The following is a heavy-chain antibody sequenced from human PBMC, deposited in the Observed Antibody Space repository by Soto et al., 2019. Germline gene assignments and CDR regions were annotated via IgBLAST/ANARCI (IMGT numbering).Heavy chain of an antibody. CDR1: GGSISSGDYY. D-gene: IGHD3-22*01. CDR2: IYYSGST. Sequence: SETLSLTCTVSGGSISSGDYYWSWIRQPPGKGLEWIGYIYYSGSTYYNPSLKSRVTISVDTSKNQFSLKLSSVTAADTAVYYCARVRITMIVVVIPISDAFDIWGQGTMVTVSS. CDR3: ARVRITMIVVVIPISDAFDI. J-gene: IGHJ3*02. V-gene: IGHV4-30-4*01.